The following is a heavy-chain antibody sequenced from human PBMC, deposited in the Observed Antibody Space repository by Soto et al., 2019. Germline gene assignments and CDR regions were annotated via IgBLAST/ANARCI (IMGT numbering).Heavy chain of an antibody. Sequence: QVQRVQSGAELKKPGASVKVSCATSGYTFTSNSITWVRQAPGQGLEWMGWISAYNGETSYAEKFQGRLTMTTDTSTSTAYMELRSLRSDDTAVYYCARVWGSYRAPSGGAGFDPWGQGTLVTVSS. J-gene: IGHJ5*02. CDR3: ARVWGSYRAPSGGAGFDP. CDR1: GYTFTSNS. CDR2: ISAYNGET. D-gene: IGHD3-16*02. V-gene: IGHV1-18*04.